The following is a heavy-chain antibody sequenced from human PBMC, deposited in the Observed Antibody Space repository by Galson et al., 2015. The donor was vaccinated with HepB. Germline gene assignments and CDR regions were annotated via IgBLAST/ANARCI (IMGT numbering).Heavy chain of an antibody. V-gene: IGHV1-69*10. CDR1: GGTFSSYA. D-gene: IGHD5-12*01. CDR2: IIPILGIA. Sequence: SVKVSCKASGGTFSSYAISWVRQAPGQGLEWMGGIIPILGIANYAQKFQGRVTITADKSTSTAYMELSSLRSEDTAVYYCAHSGYDWGGLKHYYYYMDVWGKGTTVTVSS. J-gene: IGHJ6*03. CDR3: AHSGYDWGGLKHYYYYMDV.